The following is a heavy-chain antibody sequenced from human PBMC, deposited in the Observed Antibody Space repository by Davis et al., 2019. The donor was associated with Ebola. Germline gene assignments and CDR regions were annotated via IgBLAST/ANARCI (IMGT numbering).Heavy chain of an antibody. CDR2: IKQDGSEK. CDR1: GFTFSSYS. CDR3: ARDPDTAMASDAFDI. D-gene: IGHD5-18*01. V-gene: IGHV3-7*01. Sequence: PGGSLRLSCAASGFTFSSYSMNWVRQAPGKGLEWVANIKQDGSEKYYVNSVKGRFIISRDNAKNSLYLQMNSLRDEDTAVYYCARDPDTAMASDAFDIWGQGTMVTVSS. J-gene: IGHJ3*02.